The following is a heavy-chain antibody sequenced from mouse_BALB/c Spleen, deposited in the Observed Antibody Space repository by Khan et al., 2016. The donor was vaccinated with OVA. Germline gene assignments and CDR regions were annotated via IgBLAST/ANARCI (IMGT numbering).Heavy chain of an antibody. CDR1: GFSLSNYG. J-gene: IGHJ3*01. D-gene: IGHD1-1*01. CDR3: ASAFYTGAWFAY. CDR2: IWAGGST. Sequence: VQLQESGPGLVAPSQTLSITCTVSGFSLSNYGVHWVRQPPGKGLEWLGVIWAGGSTNHNSALMSRLSISKDDSKSQVFLKMNSLQTDDTAMYYCASAFYTGAWFAYWGQGTLVTVSA. V-gene: IGHV2-9*02.